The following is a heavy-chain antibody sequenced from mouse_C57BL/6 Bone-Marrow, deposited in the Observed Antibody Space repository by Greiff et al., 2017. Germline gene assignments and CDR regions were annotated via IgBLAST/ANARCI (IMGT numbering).Heavy chain of an antibody. CDR2: IVPENGDS. CDR1: GFNFKDDY. CDR3: TGPYYRPWFAY. Sequence: VQLQQSGAELVRPGASVKLSCTASGFNFKDDYMHWVKQSPEQGLEWIGWIVPENGDSEYASKFPGKATITADTSSNTANLQLSSRTSEDTAVYYCTGPYYRPWFAYWGQGTLVTVSA. D-gene: IGHD2-14*01. J-gene: IGHJ3*01. V-gene: IGHV14-4*01.